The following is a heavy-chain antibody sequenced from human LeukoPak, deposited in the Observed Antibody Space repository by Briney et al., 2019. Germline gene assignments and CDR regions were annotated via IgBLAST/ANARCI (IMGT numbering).Heavy chain of an antibody. CDR3: AKDWGAFAWFFVL. V-gene: IGHV3-20*01. CDR2: IYWIGGRT. CDR1: GFTFDDYC. J-gene: IGHJ2*01. Sequence: PGGSLRLSCAASGFTFDDYCTSWVRQAPGKGLEWVAGIYWIGGRTGYAYFVEGRFTISRDNAKKFLYLQINSLRAEETALYHCAKDWGAFAWFFVLSGGGTLVTVSS. D-gene: IGHD1-26*01.